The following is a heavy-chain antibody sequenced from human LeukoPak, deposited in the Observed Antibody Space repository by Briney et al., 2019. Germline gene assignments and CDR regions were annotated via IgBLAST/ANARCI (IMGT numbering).Heavy chain of an antibody. V-gene: IGHV1-69*11. D-gene: IGHD3-16*01. Sequence: SVKVSCKASGGTFSSYAISWVRQAPGQGLEWMGRIIPILGTANYAQKFQGRVTITTDESTSTAYMELSSLRSEDTAVYYCAREVGDYVWGSNLFDYWGQGTLVTVSS. CDR3: AREVGDYVWGSNLFDY. CDR1: GGTFSSYA. J-gene: IGHJ4*02. CDR2: IIPILGTA.